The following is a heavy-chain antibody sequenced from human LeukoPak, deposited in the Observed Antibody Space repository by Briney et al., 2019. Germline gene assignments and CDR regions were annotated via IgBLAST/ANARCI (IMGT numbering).Heavy chain of an antibody. J-gene: IGHJ4*02. Sequence: GGSLRLSCEVSGFTSSTAWLTWVRQAPGKGLEWVADMRQDGSDKYYVDSVKGRFVISGNIAKNSVSLHMNRLSVEDTAVYYCTTESGFKTSRQRGFDSWGQGTLVTVSS. CDR3: TTESGFKTSRQRGFDS. CDR1: GFTSSTAW. V-gene: IGHV3-7*01. D-gene: IGHD5-24*01. CDR2: MRQDGSDK.